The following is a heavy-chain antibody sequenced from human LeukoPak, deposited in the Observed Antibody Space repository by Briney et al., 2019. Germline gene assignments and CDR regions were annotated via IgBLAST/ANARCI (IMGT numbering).Heavy chain of an antibody. V-gene: IGHV3-7*01. Sequence: GGSLRLSCAASGFTFSSYWMSWVRQAPGKGLEWVASIKQDESEKYYVDSVKGRFTISRDNAKNSLYLQMNSLRAEDTAVYYCARETYCGGDCYSGGFDYWGQGTLVTVSS. J-gene: IGHJ4*02. CDR3: ARETYCGGDCYSGGFDY. CDR1: GFTFSSYW. D-gene: IGHD2-21*02. CDR2: IKQDESEK.